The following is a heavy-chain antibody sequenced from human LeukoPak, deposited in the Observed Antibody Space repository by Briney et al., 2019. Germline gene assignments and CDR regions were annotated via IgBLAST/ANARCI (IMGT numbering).Heavy chain of an antibody. V-gene: IGHV3-21*01. J-gene: IGHJ5*02. CDR3: ARGRTGIVGATIS. D-gene: IGHD1-26*01. CDR2: ISSSGSYT. CDR1: GFTFSSHS. Sequence: PGGSLRLSCAASGFTFSSHSMNWVRQAPGKGLEWVSSISSSGSYTYYADSVKGRFTISRDNAKNSLYLQMNSLRAEDTAVYYCARGRTGIVGATISWGQGTLVTVSS.